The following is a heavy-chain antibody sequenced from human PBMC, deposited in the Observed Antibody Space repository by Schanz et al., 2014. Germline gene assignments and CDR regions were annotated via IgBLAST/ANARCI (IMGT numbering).Heavy chain of an antibody. CDR3: ARDRWDWNNAFDI. CDR2: SYSGGSP. CDR1: GFTVSSNY. J-gene: IGHJ3*02. D-gene: IGHD1-1*01. V-gene: IGHV3-53*01. Sequence: EVQLVESGGGLIQPGGSLRLSCAASGFTVSSNYMSWVRQAPRKGLEWVSVSYSGGSPYYADSVKGRFTISRDNSKNTLYLQMNSLRAEDTAVYYCARDRWDWNNAFDIWGQGTMVTVSS.